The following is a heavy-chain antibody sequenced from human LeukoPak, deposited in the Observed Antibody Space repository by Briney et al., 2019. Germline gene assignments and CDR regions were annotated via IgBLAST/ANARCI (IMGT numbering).Heavy chain of an antibody. J-gene: IGHJ4*02. D-gene: IGHD5-24*01. CDR2: ISYDGSNK. V-gene: IGHV3-30-3*01. CDR1: GFTFSSYA. CDR3: AREGDGYNSHVDY. Sequence: GRSPRLSCAASGFTFSSYAMHWVRQAPGKGLEWVAVISYDGSNKYYADSVKGRFTISRDNSKNTLYLQMNSLRAEDTAVYYCAREGDGYNSHVDYWGQGTLVTVSS.